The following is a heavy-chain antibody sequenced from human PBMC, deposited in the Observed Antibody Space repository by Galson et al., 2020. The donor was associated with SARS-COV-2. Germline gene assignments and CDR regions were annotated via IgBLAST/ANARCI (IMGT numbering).Heavy chain of an antibody. CDR2: IFFDGSEK. V-gene: IGHV3-33*01. Sequence: GESLKISCAASGFTFSDHAMHWVRQAPGKGLEWVAQIFFDGSEKYYGDSVRGRFTISRDSSKNTVYLQMNNLRVDDTAVYYCARDGQSSRGLAFDYWGQGTLRTVSS. J-gene: IGHJ4*02. CDR1: GFTFSDHA. CDR3: ARDGQSSRGLAFDY. D-gene: IGHD5-12*01.